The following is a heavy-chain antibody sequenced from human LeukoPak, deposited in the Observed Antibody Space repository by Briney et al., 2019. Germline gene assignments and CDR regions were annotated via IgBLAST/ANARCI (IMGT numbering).Heavy chain of an antibody. Sequence: TSETLSLTCTVSGGSISSNTYYWGWIRQPPGKGLEWIGSIYYGGSTYYNPSLKSRVTISVDTSKNQFSLKLSSVTAADTAVYYCARVSNWNSEEAFDIWGQGTMVTVSS. CDR1: GGSISSNTYY. CDR2: IYYGGST. D-gene: IGHD1/OR15-1a*01. CDR3: ARVSNWNSEEAFDI. V-gene: IGHV4-39*07. J-gene: IGHJ3*02.